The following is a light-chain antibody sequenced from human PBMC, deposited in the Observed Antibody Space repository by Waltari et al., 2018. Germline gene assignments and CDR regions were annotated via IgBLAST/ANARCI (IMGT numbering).Light chain of an antibody. CDR3: MQALHTPYT. Sequence: IVMTQSPLSLPVTPGEPASISCRSSQSLLNSNGYTYFDWYLQKPGQSPQLLIYLGSNRASGVPDRFSGSGSGTDFTLKISRVEAEDVGVYYCMQALHTPYTFGQGTKLEIK. CDR1: QSLLNSNGYTY. J-gene: IGKJ2*01. CDR2: LGS. V-gene: IGKV2-28*01.